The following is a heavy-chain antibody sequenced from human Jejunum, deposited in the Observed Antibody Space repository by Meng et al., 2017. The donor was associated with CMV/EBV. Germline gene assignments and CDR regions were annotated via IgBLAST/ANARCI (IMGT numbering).Heavy chain of an antibody. V-gene: IGHV3-74*01. CDR1: GFTCSNYW. Sequence: SGFTCSNYWMHWVRQAPGKGMVWVSRINSDGSSTSNADSVKGRFTISRDNARNTLYLQMNSLRVEDTAVYYCARDGGSGILGAFDFWGQGTLVTVSS. CDR3: ARDGGSGILGAFDF. J-gene: IGHJ4*02. D-gene: IGHD1-26*01. CDR2: INSDGSST.